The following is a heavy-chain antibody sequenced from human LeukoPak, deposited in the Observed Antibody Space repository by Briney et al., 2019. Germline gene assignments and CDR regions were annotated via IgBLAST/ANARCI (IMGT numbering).Heavy chain of an antibody. J-gene: IGHJ4*02. CDR2: IISSSSTI. Sequence: GGSPRLSCAASGFTFSSYGMNWVRQAPGKGLEWVSFIISSSSTIYYADSVKGRFTISRDNAKNSLYLQMNSLRAEDTAVYYCARVGPNFLTGYWNPFDYWGQGTLVTVSS. CDR3: ARVGPNFLTGYWNPFDY. D-gene: IGHD3-9*01. CDR1: GFTFSSYG. V-gene: IGHV3-48*04.